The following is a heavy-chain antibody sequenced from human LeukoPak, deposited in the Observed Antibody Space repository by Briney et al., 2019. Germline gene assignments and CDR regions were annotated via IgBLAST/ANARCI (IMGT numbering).Heavy chain of an antibody. V-gene: IGHV3-23*01. J-gene: IGHJ4*02. D-gene: IGHD1-26*01. CDR3: AKDQGIVGATPYFDY. CDR2: ISGSGGST. Sequence: TGGSLRLSCAASGFTFSSYAMSWVRQAPGKGLEWVSAISGSGGSTYYADSVKGRFTISRDNSKNTLYLQMNSLRAEDTAVYYCAKDQGIVGATPYFDYWGQGTLVTVSS. CDR1: GFTFSSYA.